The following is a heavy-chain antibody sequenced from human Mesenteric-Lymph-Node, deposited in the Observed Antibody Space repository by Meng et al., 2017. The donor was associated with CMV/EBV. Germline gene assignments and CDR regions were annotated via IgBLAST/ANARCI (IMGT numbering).Heavy chain of an antibody. CDR1: GFNVSTMY. J-gene: IGHJ4*02. CDR2: IRYDESNI. CDR3: ARGGAGYCSSTSCYKGGYFDY. V-gene: IGHV3-30*02. D-gene: IGHD2-2*02. Sequence: GESLKISCAASGFNVSTMYISWVRRAPGKGLEWVAFIRYDESNIWYADSVKGRFTISRDNPKNTLYLQMNSLRAEDTAVYYCARGGAGYCSSTSCYKGGYFDYWGQGTLVTVSS.